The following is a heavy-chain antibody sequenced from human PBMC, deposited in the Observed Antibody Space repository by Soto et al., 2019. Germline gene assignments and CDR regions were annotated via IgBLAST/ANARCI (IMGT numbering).Heavy chain of an antibody. J-gene: IGHJ4*02. V-gene: IGHV4-4*02. CDR2: IYHSGST. CDR3: ARIGLTSALL. CDR1: GGSISSSNW. D-gene: IGHD4-17*01. Sequence: PSETLSLTCAVSGGSISSSNWWSWVRQSPGKGLEWIGEIYHSGSTNYNPPLRSRVTISIDTSKNLFFLNLTSVTAADTAVYFCARIGLTSALLWGQGTLVTVSS.